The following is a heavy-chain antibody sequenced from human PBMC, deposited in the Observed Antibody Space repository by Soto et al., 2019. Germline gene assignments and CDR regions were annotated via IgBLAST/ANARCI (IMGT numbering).Heavy chain of an antibody. Sequence: SETLSLTCAVYGGSFSGYYWSWIRQPPGKGLEWIGEINHSGSTNYNPSLKSRVTISVDTSKNQFSLKLSSVTAADTAVYYCARLGRVTMVRGRGRYYYYMDVWGKGTTVTVSS. CDR3: ARLGRVTMVRGRGRYYYYMDV. J-gene: IGHJ6*03. CDR1: GGSFSGYY. V-gene: IGHV4-34*01. D-gene: IGHD3-10*01. CDR2: INHSGST.